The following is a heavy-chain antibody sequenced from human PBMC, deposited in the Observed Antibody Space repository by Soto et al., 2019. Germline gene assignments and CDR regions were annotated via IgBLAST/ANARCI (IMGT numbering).Heavy chain of an antibody. CDR2: ISSSSSYT. Sequence: GGSLRLSCAASGFTFSDYYMSWIRQAPGKGLEWVSYISSSSSYTNYADSVKGRFTISRDNAKNSLYLQMNSLRAEDTAVYYCARVVAAAGSWFDPWGQGTLVTVSS. D-gene: IGHD6-13*01. V-gene: IGHV3-11*06. J-gene: IGHJ5*02. CDR3: ARVVAAAGSWFDP. CDR1: GFTFSDYY.